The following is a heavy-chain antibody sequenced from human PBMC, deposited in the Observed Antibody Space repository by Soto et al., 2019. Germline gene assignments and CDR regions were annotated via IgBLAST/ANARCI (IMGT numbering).Heavy chain of an antibody. J-gene: IGHJ4*02. CDR2: ITYDGSFQ. D-gene: IGHD1-7*01. Sequence: VGSLRLSCQASGFSFDNYGMHWVRQAPGKGLEWVAVITYDGSFQYYADSVKGRFTISRDNSKNTLFLHLNTLKPEDTAVYHCAKDRVGGTFYTPLGFWGQGTLVTVSS. V-gene: IGHV3-30*18. CDR3: AKDRVGGTFYTPLGF. CDR1: GFSFDNYG.